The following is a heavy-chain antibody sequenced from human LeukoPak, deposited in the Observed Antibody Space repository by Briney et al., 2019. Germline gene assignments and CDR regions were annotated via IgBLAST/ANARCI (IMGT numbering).Heavy chain of an antibody. CDR2: IYHSGST. CDR3: ARLEIAAANFDY. CDR1: GYSISSGYY. V-gene: IGHV4-38-2*01. J-gene: IGHJ4*02. Sequence: PSETLSLTCAVSGYSISSGYYWGWIRQPPGKGLEWIGSIYHSGSTYYNPSLKSRVTISADTSKNQFSLKLSSVTAADTAVYYCARLEIAAANFDYWGQGTLVTVSS. D-gene: IGHD6-13*01.